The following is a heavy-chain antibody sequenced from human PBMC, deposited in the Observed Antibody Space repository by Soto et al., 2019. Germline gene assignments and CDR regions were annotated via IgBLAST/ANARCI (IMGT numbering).Heavy chain of an antibody. J-gene: IGHJ4*02. D-gene: IGHD4-17*01. Sequence: EVQLLESGGGLVQPGGSLRLSCAASGFTFSTYALNWVRQAPGKGLEWVSAIGGRGGSTYFADSVKGRFSISRDSSKNTLHLQMNSLRAEDTAVYYCAKDGYGDRPYYFDYWGQGTLVTVSS. CDR2: IGGRGGST. V-gene: IGHV3-23*01. CDR1: GFTFSTYA. CDR3: AKDGYGDRPYYFDY.